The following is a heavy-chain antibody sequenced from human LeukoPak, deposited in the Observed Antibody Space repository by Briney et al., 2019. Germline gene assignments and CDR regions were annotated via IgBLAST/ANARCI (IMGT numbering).Heavy chain of an antibody. Sequence: ASVKVSCKASGYTFTGYYMHWVRQAPGQGLEWMGWINPNSGGTNYAQKFQGRVAMTRDTSISTAYMELSRLRSDDTAVYYCARGDVVLLWFGESKHYMDVWGKGTTVTISS. V-gene: IGHV1-2*02. J-gene: IGHJ6*03. CDR2: INPNSGGT. CDR1: GYTFTGYY. CDR3: ARGDVVLLWFGESKHYMDV. D-gene: IGHD3-10*01.